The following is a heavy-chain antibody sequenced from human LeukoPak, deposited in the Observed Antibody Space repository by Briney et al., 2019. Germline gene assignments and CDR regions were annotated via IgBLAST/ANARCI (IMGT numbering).Heavy chain of an antibody. CDR1: GFTFSSYG. CDR3: AKDGPDYYDRAFDI. CDR2: IWYDGSNK. J-gene: IGHJ3*02. Sequence: PGRSLRLSCAASGFTFSSYGMHWVRQAPGKGLERVAVIWYDGSNKYYADSVKGRFTISRDNSKNTLYLQMNSLRAEDTAVYYCAKDGPDYYDRAFDIWGQGTMVTVSS. D-gene: IGHD3-22*01. V-gene: IGHV3-33*06.